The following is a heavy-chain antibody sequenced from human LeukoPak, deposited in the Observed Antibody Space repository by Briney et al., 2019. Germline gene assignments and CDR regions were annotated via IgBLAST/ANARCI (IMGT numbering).Heavy chain of an antibody. CDR1: GGSISSYY. Sequence: SETLSLTCTVSGGSISSYYWSWIRQPPGKGLEWIGHIYYSGSTNYNPSLESRVTISVDTSKNQFSLKLSSVTAADTAVYYCARALSGPLDYWGQGTLVTVSS. V-gene: IGHV4-59*01. CDR2: IYYSGST. J-gene: IGHJ4*02. CDR3: ARALSGPLDY.